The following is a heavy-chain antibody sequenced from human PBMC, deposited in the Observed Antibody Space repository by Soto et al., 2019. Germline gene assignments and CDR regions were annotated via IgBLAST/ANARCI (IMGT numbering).Heavy chain of an antibody. CDR3: AREYSSSWYRKYNWFDP. D-gene: IGHD6-13*01. J-gene: IGHJ5*02. CDR1: GYTFTSYG. CDR2: ISAYNGNT. Sequence: ASVKVSCKASGYTFTSYGISWVRQAPGQGLEWMGWISAYNGNTNYAQKLQGRVTMTTDTSTSTAYMELRSLRSDDTAVYYCAREYSSSWYRKYNWFDPWGQGTLVTVSS. V-gene: IGHV1-18*01.